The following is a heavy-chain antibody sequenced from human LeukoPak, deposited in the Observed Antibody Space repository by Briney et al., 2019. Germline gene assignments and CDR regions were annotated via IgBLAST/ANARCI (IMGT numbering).Heavy chain of an antibody. D-gene: IGHD3-9*01. CDR1: GFTFSNAW. CDR2: ISGSGGST. V-gene: IGHV3-23*01. J-gene: IGHJ4*02. CDR3: AKVRYFDWFIGDY. Sequence: GGSLRLSCAASGFTFSNAWMSWVRQAPGKGLEWVSAISGSGGSTYYADSVKGRFTISRDNSKNTLYLQMNSLRAEDTAVYYCAKVRYFDWFIGDYWGQGTLVTVSS.